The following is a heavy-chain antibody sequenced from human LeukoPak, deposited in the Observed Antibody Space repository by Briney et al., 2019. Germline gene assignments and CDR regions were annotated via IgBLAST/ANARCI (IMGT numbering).Heavy chain of an antibody. D-gene: IGHD1-7*01. CDR3: ARDEATTIDY. CDR2: ISSSSNYI. J-gene: IGHJ4*02. CDR1: GFTFSSYN. V-gene: IGHV3-21*01. Sequence: GGSLRLSCAASGFTFSSYNMNWVRQAPGKGLEWVSSISSSSNYIHYADSVKGRFTISRDDAKNSLYLQMNSLRAEDTAVYYCARDEATTIDYWGQGTLVTGSS.